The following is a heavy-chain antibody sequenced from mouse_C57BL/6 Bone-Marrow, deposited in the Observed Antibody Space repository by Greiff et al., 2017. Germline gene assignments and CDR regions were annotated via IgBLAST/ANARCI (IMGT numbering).Heavy chain of an antibody. CDR2: IDPSDSYT. CDR3: ARIYDGYYEAWFAY. CDR1: GYTFTSYW. J-gene: IGHJ3*01. Sequence: VQLQQPGAELVMPGASVKLSCKASGYTFTSYWMHWVKQRPGQGLEWIGEIDPSDSYTNYNQKFKGKSTLTVDKSSSTAYMQLSSLTSEDSAVYYCARIYDGYYEAWFAYWGQGTLVTVSA. V-gene: IGHV1-69*01. D-gene: IGHD2-3*01.